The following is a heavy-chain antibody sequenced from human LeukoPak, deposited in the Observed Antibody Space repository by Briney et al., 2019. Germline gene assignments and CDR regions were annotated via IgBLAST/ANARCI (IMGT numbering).Heavy chain of an antibody. CDR1: GGSISSYY. Sequence: SETLSLTCTVSGGSISSYYWSWIRQPPGKGLEWIGYIYYSGSTNYNPSLKSRVTISVDTSKNQFSLKLSSVTAADTAVYYCARGLRYTSSWSRGWFDPWGQGTLVTVSS. J-gene: IGHJ5*02. V-gene: IGHV4-59*12. D-gene: IGHD6-13*01. CDR2: IYYSGST. CDR3: ARGLRYTSSWSRGWFDP.